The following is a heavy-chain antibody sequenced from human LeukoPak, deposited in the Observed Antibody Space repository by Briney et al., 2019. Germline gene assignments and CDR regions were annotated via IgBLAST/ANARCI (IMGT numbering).Heavy chain of an antibody. D-gene: IGHD1-26*01. J-gene: IGHJ3*02. CDR1: GFTFSSYS. Sequence: PGGSLRLSCAASGFTFSSYSMNWVRQAPGKGLEWVSSISSSSSYIYYADSVKGRFTISRDNAKNSLYLQMNSLRAEDTAVYYCASPPFWEWELPDAFDIWGQGTMVTVSS. CDR3: ASPPFWEWELPDAFDI. CDR2: ISSSSSYI. V-gene: IGHV3-21*01.